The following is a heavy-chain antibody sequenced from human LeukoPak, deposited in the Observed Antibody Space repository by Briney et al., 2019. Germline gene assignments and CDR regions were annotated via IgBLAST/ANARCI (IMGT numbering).Heavy chain of an antibody. Sequence: MPSETLSLTCTVSDDSISRSTYYWAWIRQPPGKGLEWIGSVYYGRSPYFNPSLESRATISVDTSKNHFSLKMSSVTAADTAVYYCARSSGTGTFSYWGQGTLVTVSS. D-gene: IGHD6-25*01. CDR1: DDSISRSTYY. CDR2: VYYGRSP. J-gene: IGHJ4*02. CDR3: ARSSGTGTFSY. V-gene: IGHV4-39*02.